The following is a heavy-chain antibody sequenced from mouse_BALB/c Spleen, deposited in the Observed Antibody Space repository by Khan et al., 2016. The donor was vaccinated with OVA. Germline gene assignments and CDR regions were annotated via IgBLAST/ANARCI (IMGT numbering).Heavy chain of an antibody. CDR1: GFSLTRYN. V-gene: IGHV2-6-4*01. CDR3: TSDYYMYYGYYVKDI. Sequence: QIQLVQSGPGLVAPSQSLSITCTVSGFSLTRYNIHWVRQPPGKGLEWLGMIWGGGSTDYNSTLKSRLSIRKDNSKSQVFLKMNRLQTDYTAMYSRTSDYYMYYGYYVKDIWGQGTSVTVSS. J-gene: IGHJ4*01. CDR2: IWGGGST. D-gene: IGHD2-14*01.